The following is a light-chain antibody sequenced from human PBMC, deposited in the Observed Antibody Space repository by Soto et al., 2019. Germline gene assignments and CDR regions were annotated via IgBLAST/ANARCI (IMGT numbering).Light chain of an antibody. Sequence: EIVLTQSPATLSLSPGERATLSCRASQSVSIYLAWYQQKPGQPPRLLIYDASNRATGIPARFSGSGSGTEFTLTISSLEREDFAVYYCQQRITWPLTFGGGTKVEIK. CDR2: DAS. V-gene: IGKV3-11*01. CDR1: QSVSIY. J-gene: IGKJ4*01. CDR3: QQRITWPLT.